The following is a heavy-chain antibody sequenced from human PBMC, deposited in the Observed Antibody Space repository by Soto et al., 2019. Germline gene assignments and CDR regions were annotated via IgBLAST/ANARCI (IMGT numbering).Heavy chain of an antibody. CDR3: AREGTITMVRGVIFYYYGMDV. D-gene: IGHD3-10*01. V-gene: IGHV3-11*01. J-gene: IGHJ6*02. CDR1: GFTFSDYY. CDR2: ISSSGSTI. Sequence: GGSLRLSCAASGFTFSDYYMSWIRQPPGKGLEWVSYISSSGSTIYYADSVKGRFTISRDNAKNSLYLQMNSLRAEDTAVYYCAREGTITMVRGVIFYYYGMDVWGQGTTVTVSS.